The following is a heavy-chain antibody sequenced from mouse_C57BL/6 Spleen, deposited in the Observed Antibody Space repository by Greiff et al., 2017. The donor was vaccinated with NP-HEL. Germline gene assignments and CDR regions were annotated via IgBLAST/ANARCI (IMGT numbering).Heavy chain of an antibody. CDR1: GYTFTDYN. Sequence: VQLQQSGPELVKPGASVKIPCKASGYTFTDYNMDWVKQSHGKSLEWIGDINPNNGGTIYNQKFKGKATLTVDKSSSTAYMELRSLTSEDTAVYYCARGHYGSSYGDYAMDYWGQGTSVTVSS. J-gene: IGHJ4*01. D-gene: IGHD1-1*01. CDR2: INPNNGGT. V-gene: IGHV1-18*01. CDR3: ARGHYGSSYGDYAMDY.